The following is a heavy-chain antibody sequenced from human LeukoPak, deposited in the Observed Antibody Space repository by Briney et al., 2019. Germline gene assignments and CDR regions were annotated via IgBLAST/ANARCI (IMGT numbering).Heavy chain of an antibody. D-gene: IGHD3/OR15-3a*01. V-gene: IGHV1-46*01. CDR3: AREGTVSFDY. CDR2: INPSGNST. CDR1: GYTFTRYY. Sequence: ASVKGSCKASGYTFTRYYIHWVRQAPGQGLEWMGIINPSGNSTSYAQKFQGRVTMTRDTSTSTVYMELSSLRSEDTAVYYCAREGTVSFDYWGQGTLVTASS. J-gene: IGHJ4*02.